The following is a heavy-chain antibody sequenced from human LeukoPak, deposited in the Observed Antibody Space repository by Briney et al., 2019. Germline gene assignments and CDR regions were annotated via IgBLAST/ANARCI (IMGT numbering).Heavy chain of an antibody. Sequence: PGGSLRLSCAVSEFSVSSNYMNWVRQAPGKGLEWVSVIYSGGATYYADSVRGRFTISRDNSKNMVSLQMTSLGAEDTAVYYCARGRFSGPDDYWGQATLVTVSS. J-gene: IGHJ4*02. CDR2: IYSGGAT. CDR1: EFSVSSNY. CDR3: ARGRFSGPDDY. V-gene: IGHV3-53*01. D-gene: IGHD6-19*01.